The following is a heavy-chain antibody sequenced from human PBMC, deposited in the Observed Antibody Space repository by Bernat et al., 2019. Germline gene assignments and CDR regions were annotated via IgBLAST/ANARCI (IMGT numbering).Heavy chain of an antibody. J-gene: IGHJ4*02. CDR1: GFTFSSYG. D-gene: IGHD3-22*01. CDR3: ARGARRRLLKRRDSSGYLDY. Sequence: QVQLVESGGGVVQPGRSLRLSCAASGFTFSSYGMHWVRQAPGKGLEWVAVIWYDGSNKYYADSVKGRFTISRDNSKNTLYLQMNSLRAEDTAVYYCARGARRRLLKRRDSSGYLDYWGQGTLVTVSS. V-gene: IGHV3-33*01. CDR2: IWYDGSNK.